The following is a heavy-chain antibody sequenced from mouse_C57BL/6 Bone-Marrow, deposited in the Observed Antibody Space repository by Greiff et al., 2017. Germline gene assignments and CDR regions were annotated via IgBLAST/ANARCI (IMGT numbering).Heavy chain of an antibody. CDR3: LYSNVIAY. CDR2: IDPQDGDT. D-gene: IGHD2-5*01. V-gene: IGHV14-4*01. Sequence: EVQLQQSGAELVRPGASVKLSCTASGFNITDDYMHWVKQRPEQGLEWIGLIDPQDGDTEYASKFQGKATITADASSNTAYLQVSSLTAEDTAVYYCLYSNVIAYWGQGTLNTVSA. J-gene: IGHJ3*01. CDR1: GFNITDDY.